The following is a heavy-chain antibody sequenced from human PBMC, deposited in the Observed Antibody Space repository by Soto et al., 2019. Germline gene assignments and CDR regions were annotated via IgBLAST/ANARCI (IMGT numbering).Heavy chain of an antibody. J-gene: IGHJ6*02. Sequence: PGESLKISCKGSGYKFTSYWIGWVRQMPGKGLEWMGIIYPGDSDTRYSPSFQGQVTISADKSISTAYLQWSSLKASDTAMYYCARRRVVAGSRYSSDGIDIWGQGTTATVSS. CDR2: IYPGDSDT. CDR3: ARRRVVAGSRYSSDGIDI. V-gene: IGHV5-51*01. D-gene: IGHD6-19*01. CDR1: GYKFTSYW.